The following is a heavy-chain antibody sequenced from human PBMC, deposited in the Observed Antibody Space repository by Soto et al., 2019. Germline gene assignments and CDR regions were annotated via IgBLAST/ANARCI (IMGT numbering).Heavy chain of an antibody. J-gene: IGHJ4*02. V-gene: IGHV4-34*01. D-gene: IGHD3-10*01. CDR3: AKDPESEIQWFYYFES. CDR1: GGSFSGYY. Sequence: SETLSLTCAVYGGSFSGYYWTWIRQPPGTGLEWIGEINHSGSTNYNPSLKSRVTISVDTSKNQFSLKLTSVTAADTAVYYCAKDPESEIQWFYYFESWGQGTLVTVSS. CDR2: INHSGST.